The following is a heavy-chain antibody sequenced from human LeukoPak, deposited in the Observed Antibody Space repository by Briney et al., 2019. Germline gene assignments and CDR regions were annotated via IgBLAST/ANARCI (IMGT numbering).Heavy chain of an antibody. J-gene: IGHJ4*02. D-gene: IGHD3-9*01. V-gene: IGHV3-30*02. CDR3: ANANFDWLPRDY. CDR2: IQNDGNNK. Sequence: GGSLRLSCAASGFTFSSYGIHWVRQAPGKGLEWVAFIQNDGNNKFYADSVKGRFTISRDNSENTLYLQMNSLRAEDTAVYYCANANFDWLPRDYWGQGTLVTVSS. CDR1: GFTFSSYG.